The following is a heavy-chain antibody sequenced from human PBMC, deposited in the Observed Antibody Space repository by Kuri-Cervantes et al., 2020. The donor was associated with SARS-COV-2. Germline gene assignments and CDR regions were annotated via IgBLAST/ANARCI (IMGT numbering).Heavy chain of an antibody. CDR1: GGSISSGDYY. CDR2: IYYSGST. CDR3: ARAIPFRDFWSGYSQNYYYYMDV. D-gene: IGHD3-3*01. Sequence: LRLSCTVSGGSISSGDYYWSWIRQPPGKGLEWIGYIYYSGSTYYNPSLKSRVTISVDTSKNQFSLKLSSVTAADTAVYYCARAIPFRDFWSGYSQNYYYYMDVWGKGTTVTVSS. V-gene: IGHV4-30-4*08. J-gene: IGHJ6*03.